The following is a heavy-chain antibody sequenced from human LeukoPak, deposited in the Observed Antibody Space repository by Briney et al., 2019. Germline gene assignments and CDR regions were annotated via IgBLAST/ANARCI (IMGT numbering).Heavy chain of an antibody. D-gene: IGHD3-3*01. CDR3: ARVGFLERRFGMDV. Sequence: PGGSLRLSCAASGFTFSSYSMNWVRQAPGKGLEWVSSISSSSSYIYYADSVKGRFTISRDNAKNSLYLQMNSLRAEGTAVYYCARVGFLERRFGMDVWGQGTTVTVSS. J-gene: IGHJ6*02. CDR1: GFTFSSYS. CDR2: ISSSSSYI. V-gene: IGHV3-21*01.